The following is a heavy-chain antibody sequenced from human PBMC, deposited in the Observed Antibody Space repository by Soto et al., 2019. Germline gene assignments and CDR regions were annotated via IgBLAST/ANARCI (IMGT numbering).Heavy chain of an antibody. CDR1: GRTFSSYA. CDR2: IIPIFGTA. J-gene: IGHJ5*02. Sequence: SVKVSCKASGRTFSSYAISWVRQAPGQGLEWMGGIIPIFGTANYAQKFQGRVTITADESTSTAYMELSSLRSEDTAVYYCAREGTIADRQVDPWGQGTMVTVSS. D-gene: IGHD6-6*01. CDR3: AREGTIADRQVDP. V-gene: IGHV1-69*13.